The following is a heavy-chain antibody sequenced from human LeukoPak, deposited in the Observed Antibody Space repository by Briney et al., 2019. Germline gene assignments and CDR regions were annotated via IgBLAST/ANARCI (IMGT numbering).Heavy chain of an antibody. J-gene: IGHJ4*02. CDR1: GGSFSGYY. D-gene: IGHD2-2*01. CDR3: ARGVVPAAHDY. Sequence: SETLSLTCAVSGGSFSGYYWSWIRQPPGKGREWIGEINHSGSTNYNPSLKSRVTISVDTSKNQFSLKLSSVTAADTAVYYCARGVVPAAHDYWGQGTLVTVSS. CDR2: INHSGST. V-gene: IGHV4-34*01.